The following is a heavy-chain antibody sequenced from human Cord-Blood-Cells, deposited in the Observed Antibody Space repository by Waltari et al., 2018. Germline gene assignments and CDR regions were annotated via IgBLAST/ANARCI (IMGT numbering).Heavy chain of an antibody. D-gene: IGHD6-19*01. CDR2: INSDGSST. J-gene: IGHJ4*02. Sequence: EVQLVESGGGLVQPGGSLRLSCAASGFTFSSYWMHWVRKAPGKGLVWVIRINSDGSSTSYADSVKGRFTISRDNAKNTLYLQMNSLRAEDTAVYYCARALFDRTAGIWDFDYWGQGTLVTVSS. CDR1: GFTFSSYW. CDR3: ARALFDRTAGIWDFDY. V-gene: IGHV3-74*01.